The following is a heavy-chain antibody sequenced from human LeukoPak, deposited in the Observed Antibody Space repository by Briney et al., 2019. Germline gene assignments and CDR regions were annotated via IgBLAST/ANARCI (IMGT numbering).Heavy chain of an antibody. CDR2: ISGYNGDA. J-gene: IGHJ4*02. CDR3: ARDLVKIQVNYFDL. Sequence: ASVKVSCKASGYSFTSFGISWVQQAPGQGLEWIGWISGYNGDANYARSLQGRITMTRDTSTSTAYMELRSLRSDDTAVYYCARDLVKIQVNYFDLWGQGTLVTVSS. D-gene: IGHD1-1*01. V-gene: IGHV1-18*04. CDR1: GYSFTSFG.